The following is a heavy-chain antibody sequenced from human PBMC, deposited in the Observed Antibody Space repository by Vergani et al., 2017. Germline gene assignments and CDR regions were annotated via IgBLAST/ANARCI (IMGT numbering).Heavy chain of an antibody. Sequence: APGKGLEWVAVISYDGSNKDYADSVKGRFTISRDNSKNTLYLQMNGLRAEDTAVYYCARVGDDYGDYGAFDIWGQGTMVTVSS. D-gene: IGHD4-17*01. CDR3: ARVGDDYGDYGAFDI. CDR2: ISYDGSNK. V-gene: IGHV3-30*01. J-gene: IGHJ3*02.